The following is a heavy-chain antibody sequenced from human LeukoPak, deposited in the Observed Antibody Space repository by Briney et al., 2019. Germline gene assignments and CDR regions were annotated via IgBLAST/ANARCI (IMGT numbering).Heavy chain of an antibody. V-gene: IGHV1-2*02. Sequence: ASVKVSCKASGYTFTGYYMHWVRRAPGQGLEWMGWINPNSGGTNYAQKFQGRATMTRDTSISTAHMELNRLRSDDTAVYYCARASGDFCTSSTCFKSLYYYYMDVWGKGTTVTVSS. J-gene: IGHJ6*03. CDR3: ARASGDFCTSSTCFKSLYYYYMDV. D-gene: IGHD2-2*01. CDR2: INPNSGGT. CDR1: GYTFTGYY.